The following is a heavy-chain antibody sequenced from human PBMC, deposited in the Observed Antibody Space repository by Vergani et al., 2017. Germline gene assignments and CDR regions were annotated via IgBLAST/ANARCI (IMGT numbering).Heavy chain of an antibody. CDR1: GFTFDDYA. CDR3: AKGGKGYGDYYYCGMDV. V-gene: IGHV3-9*03. J-gene: IGHJ6*02. Sequence: EVQLVESGGGLVKRGGSLRLSCAASGFTFDDYAMHWVRQAPGKGLEWVSGISWNSGSIGYADSVKGRFTISRDNAKNSLYLQMNSLRAEDMALYYCAKGGKGYGDYYYCGMDVWGQGTTVTVSS. D-gene: IGHD4-17*01. CDR2: ISWNSGSI.